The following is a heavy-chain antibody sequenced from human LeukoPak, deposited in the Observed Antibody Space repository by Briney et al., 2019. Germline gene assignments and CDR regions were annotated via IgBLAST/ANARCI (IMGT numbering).Heavy chain of an antibody. Sequence: PSETLSLTCTVSGYSINNGFYWGWIRQPPGKGLEWIGTIHYSGNTDYNPSLKSRVTISGDTSKNQFSLKLSSVTAADTAVYYCASLNYYGSGRPLGGWFDPWGQGTLVTVSS. J-gene: IGHJ5*02. CDR2: IHYSGNT. V-gene: IGHV4-38-2*02. CDR1: GYSINNGFY. CDR3: ASLNYYGSGRPLGGWFDP. D-gene: IGHD3-10*01.